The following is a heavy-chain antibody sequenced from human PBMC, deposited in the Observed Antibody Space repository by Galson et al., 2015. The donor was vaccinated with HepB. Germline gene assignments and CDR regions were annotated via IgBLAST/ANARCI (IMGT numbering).Heavy chain of an antibody. Sequence: SLRLSCAASGFTFSSYAMHWVRQAPGKGLEWVAVISYDGSNKYYADSVKGRFTISRGNSKNTLYLQMNSLRAEDTAVYYCAGGYSYGRWGQGTLVTVSS. D-gene: IGHD5-18*01. CDR2: ISYDGSNK. J-gene: IGHJ4*02. V-gene: IGHV3-30*04. CDR1: GFTFSSYA. CDR3: AGGYSYGR.